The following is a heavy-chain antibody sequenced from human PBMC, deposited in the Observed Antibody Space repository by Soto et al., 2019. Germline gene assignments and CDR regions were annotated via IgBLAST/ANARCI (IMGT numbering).Heavy chain of an antibody. V-gene: IGHV1-58*01. J-gene: IGHJ4*02. CDR1: GFTFTSSA. CDR2: IVVGSGNT. Sequence: VKVSCKASGFTFTSSAVQWVRQARGQRLEWIGWIVVGSGNTNYAQKFQERVTITRDMSTSTAYMELSGLRSEDTAVYYCAAAQTYYYDSSGYPALDYWGQGTLVTVSS. D-gene: IGHD3-22*01. CDR3: AAAQTYYYDSSGYPALDY.